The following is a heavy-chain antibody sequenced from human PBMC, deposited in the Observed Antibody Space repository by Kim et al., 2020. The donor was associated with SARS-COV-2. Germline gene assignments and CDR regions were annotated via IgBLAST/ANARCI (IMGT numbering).Heavy chain of an antibody. V-gene: IGHV3-11*03. CDR3: ARIAVAGTLDY. Sequence: TNYADSVKGRFTISRDNAKNSLYLQMNSLRAEDTAVYYCARIAVAGTLDYWGQGTLVTVSS. J-gene: IGHJ4*02. CDR2: T. D-gene: IGHD6-19*01.